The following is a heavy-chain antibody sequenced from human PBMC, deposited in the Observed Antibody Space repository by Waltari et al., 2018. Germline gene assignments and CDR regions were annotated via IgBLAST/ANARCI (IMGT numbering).Heavy chain of an antibody. CDR2: IIPIFGTA. D-gene: IGHD1-26*01. Sequence: QVQLVQSGAEVKKPGSSVKVSCKASGGTFSSYAISWVRQAPGQGLEWMGGIIPIFGTANYAQKFQGRVTITADESTSTAYMELSSLRSEDTAVYYCASSLESGIESYYYGMDVWGQGTTVTVSS. V-gene: IGHV1-69*13. J-gene: IGHJ6*02. CDR1: GGTFSSYA. CDR3: ASSLESGIESYYYGMDV.